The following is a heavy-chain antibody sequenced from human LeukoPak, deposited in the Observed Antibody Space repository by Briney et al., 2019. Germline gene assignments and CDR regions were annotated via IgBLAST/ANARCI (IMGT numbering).Heavy chain of an antibody. CDR1: GFTFSAYG. CDR2: IRYDETRE. J-gene: IGHJ6*03. V-gene: IGHV3-30*02. Sequence: GRSLSLSCVASGFTFSAYGMHWVRQAPGKWLDWVTFIRYDETREFYGDSVKGRFTVFRDNSKNTVYLQMNSLRPEDTGVYFCAKPAVAAGYHYTYYMDVWGGGTTVTVSS. D-gene: IGHD6-13*01. CDR3: AKPAVAAGYHYTYYMDV.